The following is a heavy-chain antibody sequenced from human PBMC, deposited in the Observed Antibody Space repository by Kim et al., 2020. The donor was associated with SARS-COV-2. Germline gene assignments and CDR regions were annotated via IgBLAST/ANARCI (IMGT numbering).Heavy chain of an antibody. CDR3: APNRYDSGSPEYFQH. Sequence: ESVKDRITTSRDHYKNTLYLQMNSLRAEDTAVYYCAPNRYDSGSPEYFQHWGQGTLVTVSS. V-gene: IGHV3-23*01. J-gene: IGHJ1*01. D-gene: IGHD3-10*01.